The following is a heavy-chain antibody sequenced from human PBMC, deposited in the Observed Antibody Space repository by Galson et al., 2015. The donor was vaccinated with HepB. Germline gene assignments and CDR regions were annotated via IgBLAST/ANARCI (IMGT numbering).Heavy chain of an antibody. CDR3: ARGYSYGIGDY. CDR1: GYTFTNYA. CDR2: INAGNGDT. V-gene: IGHV1-3*01. J-gene: IGHJ4*02. Sequence: SCKASGYTFTNYAIHWVRQAPGQRLEWMGWINAGNGDTKYSQKFQGRVTITRDTSASTVYLELSRQRYEDTAVFYCARGYSYGIGDYWGQGTLITVSS. D-gene: IGHD5-18*01.